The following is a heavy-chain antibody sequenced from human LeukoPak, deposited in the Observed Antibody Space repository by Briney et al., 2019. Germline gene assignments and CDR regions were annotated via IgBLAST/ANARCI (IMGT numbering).Heavy chain of an antibody. J-gene: IGHJ4*02. CDR3: ARRRTYSSGWYPALYWFDY. CDR2: IYYSGST. D-gene: IGHD6-19*01. V-gene: IGHV4-59*12. CDR1: GGSISSYY. Sequence: SETLSLTCTVSGGSISSYYWSWIRQPPGKGLEWIGYIYYSGSTNYNPSLKSRVTISVDTSKNQFSLKLSSVTAADTAVYYCARRRTYSSGWYPALYWFDYWGQGTLVTVSS.